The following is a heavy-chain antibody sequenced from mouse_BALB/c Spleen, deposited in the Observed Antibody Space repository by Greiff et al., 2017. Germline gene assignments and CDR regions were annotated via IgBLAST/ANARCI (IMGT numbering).Heavy chain of an antibody. Sequence: VQGVESGPGLVAPSQSLSITCTVSGFSLTSYGVHWVRQPPGKGLEWLGVIWAGGSTNYNSALMSRLSISKDNSKSQVFLKMNSLQTDDTAMYYCARESYGNYVAWFAYWGQGTLVTVSA. CDR2: IWAGGST. CDR1: GFSLTSYG. D-gene: IGHD2-1*01. V-gene: IGHV2-9*02. CDR3: ARESYGNYVAWFAY. J-gene: IGHJ3*01.